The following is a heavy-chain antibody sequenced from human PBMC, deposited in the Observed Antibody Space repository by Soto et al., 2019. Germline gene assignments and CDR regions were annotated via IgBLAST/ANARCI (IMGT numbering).Heavy chain of an antibody. V-gene: IGHV1-69*06. CDR1: GGTFSSYA. CDR3: ARDAYSSSSGRSGMDV. J-gene: IGHJ6*02. Sequence: SVKVSCKASGGTFSSYAISWVRQAPGQGLEWMGGIIPIFGTANYAQKFQGRVTITADKSTSTAYLELSSLRSEDTAVYYCARDAYSSSSGRSGMDVWGQGTTVTVSS. CDR2: IIPIFGTA. D-gene: IGHD6-6*01.